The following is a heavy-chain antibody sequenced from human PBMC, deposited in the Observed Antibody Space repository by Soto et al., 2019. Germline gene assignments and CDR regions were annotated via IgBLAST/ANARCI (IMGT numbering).Heavy chain of an antibody. CDR1: GGSISSSSYY. D-gene: IGHD3-10*01. CDR3: ARGDPLLWFGEKVYYGMDV. CDR2: IYYSGST. Sequence: PSETLSLTCTVSGGSISSSSYYWGWIRQPPGKGLEWIGSIYYSGSTNYNPSLKSRVTISVDTSKNQFSLKLSSVTAADTAVYYCARGDPLLWFGEKVYYGMDVWGQGTTVTVSS. V-gene: IGHV4-39*07. J-gene: IGHJ6*02.